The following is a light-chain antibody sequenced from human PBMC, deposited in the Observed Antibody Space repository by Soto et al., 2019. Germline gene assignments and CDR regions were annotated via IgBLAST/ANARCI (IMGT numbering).Light chain of an antibody. CDR3: QQYVGSPPT. CDR1: QSVTSAY. CDR2: AAS. V-gene: IGKV3-20*01. J-gene: IGKJ1*01. Sequence: EIVLTQSPGTLSLSPGERAIISCRASQSVTSAYLAWYQQKPGQAPRLLIYAASSRATGIPDRFSGSGSGTDFTLTIIRLEPEDFAVYYCQQYVGSPPTFGQGTKVDIK.